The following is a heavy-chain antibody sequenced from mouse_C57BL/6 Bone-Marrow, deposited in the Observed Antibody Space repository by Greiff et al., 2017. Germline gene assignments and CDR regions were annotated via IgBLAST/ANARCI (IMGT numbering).Heavy chain of an antibody. CDR1: GFTFSSYG. V-gene: IGHV5-6*01. J-gene: IGHJ3*02. CDR3: ARHNGSPRG. Sequence: EVMLVESGGDLVKPGGSLKLSCAASGFTFSSYGMSWVRQTPDKRLEWVATISSGGSYTYYPDSVKGRFTISRDNAKNTLYLQMSSLKSEDTAMYYCARHNGSPRGWGQGTLVTVSA. CDR2: ISSGGSYT. D-gene: IGHD6-2*01.